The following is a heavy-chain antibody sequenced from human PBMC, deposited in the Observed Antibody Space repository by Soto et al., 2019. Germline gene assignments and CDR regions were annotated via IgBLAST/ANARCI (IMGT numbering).Heavy chain of an antibody. J-gene: IGHJ3*02. D-gene: IGHD3-22*01. V-gene: IGHV1-69*01. CDR2: IIPIFGTA. Sequence: QVQLVQSGAEVKKPGSSVKVSCKASGGTFSSYAISWVRQAPGQGLEWMGGIIPIFGTANYAQKFQGRVTITADESTSTAYMELSSLRSEDTAVYYCARAQYYYDSSGSYDAFDIWGQGTMVTVSS. CDR1: GGTFSSYA. CDR3: ARAQYYYDSSGSYDAFDI.